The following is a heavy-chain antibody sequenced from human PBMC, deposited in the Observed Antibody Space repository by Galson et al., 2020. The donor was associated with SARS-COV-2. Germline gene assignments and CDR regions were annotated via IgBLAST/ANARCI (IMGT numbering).Heavy chain of an antibody. J-gene: IGHJ3*02. Sequence: HGESLKISCKGSGSSFTNYWIAWVRQMPGKGLEWMGIIYPGDSDTRYSPSFQGQVTISADYFTSTAYLQWTNLKASDTAMYYCARQGYAGIWMAVDMWGQGTMVTVSS. V-gene: IGHV5-51*01. D-gene: IGHD2-15*01. CDR3: ARQGYAGIWMAVDM. CDR1: GSSFTNYW. CDR2: IYPGDSDT.